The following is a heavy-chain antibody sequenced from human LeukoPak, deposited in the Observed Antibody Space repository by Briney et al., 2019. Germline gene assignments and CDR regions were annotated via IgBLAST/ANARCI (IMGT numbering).Heavy chain of an antibody. V-gene: IGHV4-39*01. CDR3: ARHRYGTIAAAGIDY. CDR1: GGSISSSSYY. D-gene: IGHD6-13*01. CDR2: IYYSGST. J-gene: IGHJ4*02. Sequence: SETLSLTCTVSGGSISSSSYYWGWIRQPPGKGLEWIGSIYYSGSTNYNPSLKSRVTISVDTSKNQFSLKLSSVTAADTAVYCCARHRYGTIAAAGIDYWGQGTLVTVSS.